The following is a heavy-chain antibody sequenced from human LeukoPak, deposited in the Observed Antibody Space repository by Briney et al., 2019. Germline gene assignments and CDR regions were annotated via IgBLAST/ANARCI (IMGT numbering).Heavy chain of an antibody. CDR3: ARHCGGWSDAFDI. J-gene: IGHJ3*02. Sequence: SETLSLTCTVAGGSISSSSYYWGWIRQPPGKGLEWFGSIYYSGSTYYNPSLKSRVIISVDTSKNQFSLKLSSVTAADTAVYYCARHCGGWSDAFDIWGQGTMVTVSS. D-gene: IGHD6-19*01. CDR1: GGSISSSSYY. CDR2: IYYSGST. V-gene: IGHV4-39*01.